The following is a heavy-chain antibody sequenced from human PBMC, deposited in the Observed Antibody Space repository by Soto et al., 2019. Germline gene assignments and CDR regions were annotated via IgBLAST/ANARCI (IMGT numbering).Heavy chain of an antibody. J-gene: IGHJ4*02. D-gene: IGHD4-17*01. CDR2: INPNTGGT. CDR3: ARRSTVEKGFEY. CDR1: GYTFTGNY. V-gene: IGHV1-2*02. Sequence: QVQLVQSGAEVKKPGASVKVSCKASGYTFTGNYIHWVRQAPGPGLEYMGWINPNTGGTTYTQKLQGRVTMTRDTSISTAYMEVSSLTSDDSAVYYCARRSTVEKGFEYGGQGTLVTVSS.